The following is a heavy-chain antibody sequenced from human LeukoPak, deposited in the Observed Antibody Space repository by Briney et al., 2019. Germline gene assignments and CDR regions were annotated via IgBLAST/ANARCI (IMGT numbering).Heavy chain of an antibody. V-gene: IGHV4-39*07. CDR3: ARLNDGTIFGVVIRGPYYMDV. Sequence: SETLSLTCTVSGGSISSSSYYWGWIRQPPGKGLGWIGSIYYSGSTYYNPSLTSRVTISVDTSKNQFSLKLSSVTAADTAVYYCARLNDGTIFGVVIRGPYYMDVWGKGTTVTVSS. J-gene: IGHJ6*03. CDR1: GGSISSSSYY. D-gene: IGHD3-3*01. CDR2: IYYSGST.